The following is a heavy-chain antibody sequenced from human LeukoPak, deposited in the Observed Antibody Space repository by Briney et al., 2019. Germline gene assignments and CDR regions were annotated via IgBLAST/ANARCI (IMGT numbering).Heavy chain of an antibody. Sequence: GGSLRLSCAASGFTFSSYGVHWVRQAPGKGLEWVAVIWCDGSNKYYADSVKGRFTISRDNSKNTLYLQMNSLRAEDTAVYYCARVPFPDYYYYGMDVWGQGTTVTVSS. CDR1: GFTFSSYG. V-gene: IGHV3-33*01. J-gene: IGHJ6*02. CDR3: ARVPFPDYYYYGMDV. CDR2: IWCDGSNK.